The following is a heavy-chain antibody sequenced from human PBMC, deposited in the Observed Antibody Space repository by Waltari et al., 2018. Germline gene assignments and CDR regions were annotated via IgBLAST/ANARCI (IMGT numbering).Heavy chain of an antibody. J-gene: IGHJ5*02. CDR2: IDHTGNT. D-gene: IGHD3-10*01. Sequence: QVQLQESGPGLVKSSETLSLTCAVSGYSISNGFYWGWIRQTPGQGLVWIGSIDHTGNTYCNPSLKSRVTISIDTSKNQCFLRLTSVTAADTAVYYCARDSSSWFGNWFDPWGQGTLVTVSS. CDR1: GYSISNGFY. CDR3: ARDSSSWFGNWFDP. V-gene: IGHV4-38-2*02.